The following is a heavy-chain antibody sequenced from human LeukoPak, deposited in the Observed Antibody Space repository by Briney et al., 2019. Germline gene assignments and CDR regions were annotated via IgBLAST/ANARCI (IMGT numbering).Heavy chain of an antibody. V-gene: IGHV1-2*02. CDR2: INPNSGGT. Sequence: ASVKVSFKASGYTFTGYYMHWVRQAPGQGLEWMGWINPNSGGTNYAQKFQGRVTMTRDTSTSTAYMELSRLRSDDTAVYYCASSLDIVVVPAAISLDYWGQGTLVTVSS. J-gene: IGHJ4*02. D-gene: IGHD2-2*03. CDR1: GYTFTGYY. CDR3: ASSLDIVVVPAAISLDY.